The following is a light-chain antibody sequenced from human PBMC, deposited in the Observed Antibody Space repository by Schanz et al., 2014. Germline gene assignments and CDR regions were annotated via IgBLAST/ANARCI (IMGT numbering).Light chain of an antibody. Sequence: QSALTQPASVSGSPGQSITISCTGTSSDVGSYGLVSWYLQYPGKAPKLIIYEASKRPSGVSIRFSGSKSGNTASLTISGLQAEDEADYYCSSYTSSTTLYVFGTGTKLTVL. J-gene: IGLJ1*01. CDR2: EAS. CDR3: SSYTSSTTLYV. V-gene: IGLV2-14*02. CDR1: SSDVGSYGL.